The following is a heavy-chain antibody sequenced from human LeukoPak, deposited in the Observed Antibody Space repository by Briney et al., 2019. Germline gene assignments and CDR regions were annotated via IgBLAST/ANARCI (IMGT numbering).Heavy chain of an antibody. CDR1: GGSISSGAYY. V-gene: IGHV4-31*03. D-gene: IGHD5-18*01. CDR2: IYYSGTT. J-gene: IGHJ4*02. CDR3: ARSGRIQAWTLDY. Sequence: PSETLSLTCTVSGGSISSGAYYWIWIRQHPGKGLEWIGYIYYSGTTYYNPSLKSRVTISVDTSKNQFSLKLSSVTAADTAVYYCARSGRIQAWTLDYWGQGTLVTVSS.